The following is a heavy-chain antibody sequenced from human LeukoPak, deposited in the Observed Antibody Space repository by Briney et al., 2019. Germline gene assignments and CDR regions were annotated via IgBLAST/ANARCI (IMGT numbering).Heavy chain of an antibody. Sequence: GGSLRLSCAASGFTFDDYAMHWVRHAPGKGLEWVSGISWDSGSIGYADSVKGRFTISRDSAKNSLYLQMNSLRAEVTALYYCAKDLDYWGQGTLVTVSS. CDR3: AKDLDY. CDR2: ISWDSGSI. CDR1: GFTFDDYA. V-gene: IGHV3-9*01. J-gene: IGHJ4*02.